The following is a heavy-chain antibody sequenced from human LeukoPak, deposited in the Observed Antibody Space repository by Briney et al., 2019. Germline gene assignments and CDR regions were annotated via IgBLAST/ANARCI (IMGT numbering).Heavy chain of an antibody. V-gene: IGHV4-59*01. J-gene: IGHJ4*02. CDR2: IYDSGST. D-gene: IGHD6-19*01. CDR1: GGSISSSY. CDR3: AIAVSTGWYGDKIDY. Sequence: SETLSLTCSVSGGSISSSYWSWIRQPPGEGLEWIGYIYDSGSTNYNPSLNSRVTISVDTSKNQFSLKLHSVTPADTAVYYCAIAVSTGWYGDKIDYWGQGRLVTVSS.